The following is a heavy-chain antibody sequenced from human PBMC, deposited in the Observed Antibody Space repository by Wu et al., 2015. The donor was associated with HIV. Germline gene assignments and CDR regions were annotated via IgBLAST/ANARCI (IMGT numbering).Heavy chain of an antibody. Sequence: QVQLQESGPGLVKPSETLSLTCVVSGTSVSSDYYWGWIRQPPGKGLEWIGYIYYIGSTKYNPSLKSRVTISVDASKNQFSLKLSSVTAADTAYYYCAAGGYTYGYRDYWGQGTLVTVSS. V-gene: IGHV4-61*01. CDR2: IYYIGST. J-gene: IGHJ4*02. CDR1: GTSVSSDYY. CDR3: AAGGYTYGYRDY. D-gene: IGHD5-18*01.